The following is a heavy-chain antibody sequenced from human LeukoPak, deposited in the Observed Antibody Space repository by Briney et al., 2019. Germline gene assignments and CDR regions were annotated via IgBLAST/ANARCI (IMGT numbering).Heavy chain of an antibody. J-gene: IGHJ5*02. CDR1: GFTFSSYW. D-gene: IGHD3-3*01. V-gene: IGHV3-7*01. Sequence: GGSLRLSCAASGFTFSSYWMSWVRQAPGKGLEWVANIKEDGGKKYYVDSVKGRFTLSRDNAKNSLYLQMNSLRAEDTAVYYCARDSHYYDFWSGYYWCWFDPWGQGTLVTVSS. CDR3: ARDSHYYDFWSGYYWCWFDP. CDR2: IKEDGGKK.